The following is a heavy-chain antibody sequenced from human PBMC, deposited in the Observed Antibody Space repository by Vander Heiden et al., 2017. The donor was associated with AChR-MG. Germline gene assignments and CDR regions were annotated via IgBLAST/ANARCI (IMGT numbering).Heavy chain of an antibody. J-gene: IGHJ3*02. D-gene: IGHD6-13*01. CDR1: GGTFSRYA. V-gene: IGHV1-69*06. CDR2: IIPIFGTA. CDR3: ARLEDSSSYRLHNDAFDI. Sequence: QVQLVQSGAEVKKPGSSVKVSCKASGGTFSRYAISGVRQAPGQGLEWMGGIIPIFGTANYAQKFQGRVTITADKSTSTAYMELSSLRSEDTAVYYCARLEDSSSYRLHNDAFDIWGQGTMVTVSS.